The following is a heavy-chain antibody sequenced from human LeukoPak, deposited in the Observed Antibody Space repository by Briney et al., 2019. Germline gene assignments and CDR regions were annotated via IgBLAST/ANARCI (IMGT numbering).Heavy chain of an antibody. V-gene: IGHV3-74*01. CDR3: AREDYSNYAPYFDY. CDR2: IDPDGSST. Sequence: GGSLRFSCEASGFTFSPDWMHWVREAPGKGLVWVSRIDPDGSSTNYADSVKGRFTISRDNAKNTLYLQLNSLRAEDTAVYYCAREDYSNYAPYFDYWGQGTLVTVSS. D-gene: IGHD4-11*01. J-gene: IGHJ4*02. CDR1: GFTFSPDW.